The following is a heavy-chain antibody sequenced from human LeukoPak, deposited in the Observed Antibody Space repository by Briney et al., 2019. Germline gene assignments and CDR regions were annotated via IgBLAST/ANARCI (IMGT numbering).Heavy chain of an antibody. V-gene: IGHV3-74*01. J-gene: IGHJ4*02. D-gene: IGHD2-8*01. CDR2: IKTDGSTV. CDR3: ARAGFYNGLDY. Sequence: GGSLRLSCTASGFTFSSYWMHWGRQAPGKGLVWVSHIKTDGSTVSYADSVKGRFTISRDNAKNTLYLQMNSLRAEDTAVYFCARAGFYNGLDYWGQGTLVTASS. CDR1: GFTFSSYW.